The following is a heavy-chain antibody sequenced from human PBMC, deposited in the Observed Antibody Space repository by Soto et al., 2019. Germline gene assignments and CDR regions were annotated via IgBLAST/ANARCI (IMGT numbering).Heavy chain of an antibody. D-gene: IGHD2-21*02. J-gene: IGHJ1*01. Sequence: QVQLVQSGAEVKKPGSSVKVSCKASGGTFSGYAISWVRQAPGQGLEWMGGIIPIFGTANYAQKFQGRVTITADKSTSTAYMELSSLRSEDTAVYYCARGKYCGGDCYAEYFQHWGQGTLVTVSS. CDR3: ARGKYCGGDCYAEYFQH. CDR2: IIPIFGTA. CDR1: GGTFSGYA. V-gene: IGHV1-69*06.